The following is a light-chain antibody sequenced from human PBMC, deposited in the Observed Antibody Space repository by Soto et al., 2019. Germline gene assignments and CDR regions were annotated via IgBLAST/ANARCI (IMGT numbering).Light chain of an antibody. J-gene: IGKJ5*01. CDR1: QSVRNY. V-gene: IGKV3-11*01. CDR3: HQRINWPPIT. CDR2: DAS. Sequence: EIVLTQSPATLSLSPGERATLSCRASQSVRNYLAWYQQKPGQAPRLLIYDASNRATGIPARFSGSGSGTDFTLTISSLEPEDFAVYYCHQRINWPPITCGQGTRLEIK.